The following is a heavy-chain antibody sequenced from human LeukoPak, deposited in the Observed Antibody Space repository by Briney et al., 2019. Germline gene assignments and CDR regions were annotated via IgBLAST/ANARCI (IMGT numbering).Heavy chain of an antibody. V-gene: IGHV3-13*04. Sequence: PGESLRLSCAASGFTSSAYDMHWVRQIPGGGLEWVSTSGTVGDTFYSDSVKGRFTISRENAKNSVHLQMNSLRVEDSAIYFCVRAAMPYIINGRRFDYWGQGTLVTVSS. CDR3: VRAAMPYIINGRRFDY. D-gene: IGHD2-2*01. CDR1: GFTSSAYD. CDR2: SGTVGDT. J-gene: IGHJ4*02.